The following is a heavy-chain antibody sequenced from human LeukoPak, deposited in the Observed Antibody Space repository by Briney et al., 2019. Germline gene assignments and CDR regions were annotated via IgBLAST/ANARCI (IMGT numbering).Heavy chain of an antibody. Sequence: PSETLSLTCTVSGGSLSSCYWSSIRQPAGKGLEWIGRIYTSGSTNYNPSLKSRVTMSGDTSKNQFSLKLSSVTAADTAVYYCAGEGGWSGYYYYGMDVWGQGTTVTVSS. CDR3: AGEGGWSGYYYYGMDV. CDR2: IYTSGST. CDR1: GGSLSSCY. J-gene: IGHJ6*02. V-gene: IGHV4-4*07. D-gene: IGHD6-19*01.